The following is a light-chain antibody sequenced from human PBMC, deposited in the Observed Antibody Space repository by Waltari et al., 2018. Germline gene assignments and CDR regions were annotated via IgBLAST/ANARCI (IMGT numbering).Light chain of an antibody. CDR1: QSLVHSDGNPH. Sequence: EVVLTQSPLSLPVTLGQADSISCRSSQSLVHSDGNPHLTWFQQRPGQSPRRLMYRVSKRDSGVPDRFSGSGSGTDFTLKNSRVEAEDLGVYYCMQGTHLPYTFGQGTKLDI. CDR2: RVS. CDR3: MQGTHLPYT. V-gene: IGKV2-30*02. J-gene: IGKJ2*01.